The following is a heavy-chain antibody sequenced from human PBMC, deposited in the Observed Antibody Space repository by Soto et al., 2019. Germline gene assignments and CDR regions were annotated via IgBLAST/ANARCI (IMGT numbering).Heavy chain of an antibody. J-gene: IGHJ4*02. Sequence: QVQLVESGGGVGQPGRSLRLSCAASGFTFSSYGMHWVRQAPGKVLEWVAGIWYDGSNIYYAASVKGRFTISRENSKNMLYLQMNSLRADDTAVYYCARDRPYSDFWSGYEGNFDDWGQGTLVTVSS. CDR1: GFTFSSYG. CDR2: IWYDGSNI. CDR3: ARDRPYSDFWSGYEGNFDD. V-gene: IGHV3-33*01. D-gene: IGHD3-3*01.